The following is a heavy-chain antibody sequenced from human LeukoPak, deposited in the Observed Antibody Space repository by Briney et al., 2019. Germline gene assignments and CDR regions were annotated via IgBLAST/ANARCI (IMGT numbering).Heavy chain of an antibody. CDR3: AKVEDGYNYIDY. CDR2: IWYDGSNK. Sequence: GGSLRLSCAASGFTFISYGMHWVRQAPGRGLEWVAVIWYDGSNKYYADSVKGRFTISRDNSKNTLYLQMNSLRAEDTAVYYCAKVEDGYNYIDYWGQGTLVTVSS. D-gene: IGHD5-24*01. J-gene: IGHJ4*02. V-gene: IGHV3-33*06. CDR1: GFTFISYG.